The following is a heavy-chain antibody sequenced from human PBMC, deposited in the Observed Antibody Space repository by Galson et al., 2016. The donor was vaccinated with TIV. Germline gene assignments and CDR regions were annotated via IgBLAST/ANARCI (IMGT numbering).Heavy chain of an antibody. CDR3: TKVPSSGFSYYYGLDV. Sequence: SLRLSCAASGFTFSIFAMTWVRQAPGMGLEWVSAISGGGGSTYYADSVTGRFTVSRDNSKNTVFLQLNSLSAEDPAVYYCTKVPSSGFSYYYGLDVWGQGTTVTVSS. D-gene: IGHD3-22*01. CDR1: GFTFSIFA. J-gene: IGHJ6*02. V-gene: IGHV3-23*01. CDR2: ISGGGGST.